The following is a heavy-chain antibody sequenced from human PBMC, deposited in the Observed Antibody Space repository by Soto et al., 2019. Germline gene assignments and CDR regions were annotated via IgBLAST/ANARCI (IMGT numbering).Heavy chain of an antibody. J-gene: IGHJ4*02. D-gene: IGHD2-2*01. V-gene: IGHV3-23*01. CDR1: GFTFSSYA. CDR3: ARVLGYCSSTSCYDFSSGWYLGFAY. Sequence: GGSLRLSCAASGFTFSSYAMSWVRQAPGKGLEWVSAISGSGGSTYYADSVKGRFTISRDNSKNTLYLQMNSLRAEDTAVYYCARVLGYCSSTSCYDFSSGWYLGFAYWGQGTLVTVSS. CDR2: ISGSGGST.